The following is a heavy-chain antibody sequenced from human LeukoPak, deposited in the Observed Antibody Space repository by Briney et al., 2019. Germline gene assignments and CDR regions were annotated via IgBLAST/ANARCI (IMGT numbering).Heavy chain of an antibody. CDR3: ARGYHYDVLTGFQTPSHLSDY. J-gene: IGHJ4*02. V-gene: IGHV1-2*02. D-gene: IGHD3-9*01. CDR1: GYTFTGYY. CDR2: INPYSGDT. Sequence: ASVKVSCKASGYTFTGYYVNWVRQAPGQGLEWMGWINPYSGDTNFAQKLQGRVTMTRDMSISPAYMELRRLTSDGTAVYYCARGYHYDVLTGFQTPSHLSDYWGQGTLVTVSS.